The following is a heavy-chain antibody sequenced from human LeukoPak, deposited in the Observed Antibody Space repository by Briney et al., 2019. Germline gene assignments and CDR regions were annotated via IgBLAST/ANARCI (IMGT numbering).Heavy chain of an antibody. CDR3: ARGGIYCSSTSCYWGFDY. CDR2: INSDGSTT. CDR1: GFTFSSYW. V-gene: IGHV3-74*01. D-gene: IGHD2-2*01. Sequence: GGSLRLSCAASGFTFSSYWMHWVRQAPGKGLVWVSRINSDGSTTNYADSVKGRFTISRDNAKNTLYLQMNSLGAEDTAVYYCARGGIYCSSTSCYWGFDYWGQGTLVTVSS. J-gene: IGHJ4*02.